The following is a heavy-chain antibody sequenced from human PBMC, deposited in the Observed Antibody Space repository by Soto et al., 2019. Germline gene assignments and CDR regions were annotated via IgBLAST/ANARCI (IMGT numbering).Heavy chain of an antibody. CDR1: GYTFTDYG. Sequence: QVQLVQSGPEVKMPGASVKVSCKTSGYTFTDYGLAWLRQTPGQRPEWMGWVSTYNANTNYAQKFQGRVTMTTDTSTTTTSMALRSLRSDDTAVYYCARELNTDSSAYYSFAYWGQGTLVTVSS. CDR2: VSTYNANT. J-gene: IGHJ4*02. CDR3: ARELNTDSSAYYSFAY. D-gene: IGHD3-22*01. V-gene: IGHV1-18*01.